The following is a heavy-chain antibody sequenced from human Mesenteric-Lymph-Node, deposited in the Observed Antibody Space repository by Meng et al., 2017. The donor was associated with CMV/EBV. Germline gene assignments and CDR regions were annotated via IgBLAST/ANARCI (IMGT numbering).Heavy chain of an antibody. CDR1: GGSVSGGSYY. D-gene: IGHD1-20*01. V-gene: IGHV4-61*01. CDR2: IYYSGST. CDR3: ARSYNSYYYYGMDV. Sequence: GSLRLSCTVSGGSVSGGSYYWSWIRQPPGKGLEWIGYIYYSGSTNYNPSLKSRVTISVDTSKNQFSLKLSSVTAADTAVYYCARSYNSYYYYGMDVWGQGTTVTVSS. J-gene: IGHJ6*02.